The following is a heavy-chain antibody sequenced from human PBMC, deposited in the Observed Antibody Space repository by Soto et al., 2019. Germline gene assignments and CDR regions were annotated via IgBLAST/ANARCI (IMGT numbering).Heavy chain of an antibody. CDR1: GYTFTIYG. V-gene: IGHV1-18*01. Sequence: ASVKVSCKASGYTFTIYGFNWVRQAPGQGLEWMGWINAGNGNTYYSEKFKGRVSLTRDTVATTVYMELTSLTSEDTGVYYCARDQSGIGWYVDWFDPWGQGTLVTVSS. CDR2: INAGNGNT. J-gene: IGHJ5*02. CDR3: ARDQSGIGWYVDWFDP. D-gene: IGHD6-19*01.